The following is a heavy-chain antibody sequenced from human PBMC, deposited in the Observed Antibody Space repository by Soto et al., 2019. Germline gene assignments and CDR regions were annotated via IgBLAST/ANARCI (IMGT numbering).Heavy chain of an antibody. CDR2: ISWNSGSI. CDR1: GFTFDDYA. D-gene: IGHD3-22*01. J-gene: IGHJ4*02. V-gene: IGHV3-9*01. CDR3: AKALYYYDSSGYPLTGFDY. Sequence: DVQLVESGGGLVQPGRSLRLSCAASGFTFDDYAMHWVRQAPGKGLEWVSGISWNSGSIGYADSVKGRFTISRDNAKNSLYLQMNSLRAEDTALYYCAKALYYYDSSGYPLTGFDYWGQGTLVTVSS.